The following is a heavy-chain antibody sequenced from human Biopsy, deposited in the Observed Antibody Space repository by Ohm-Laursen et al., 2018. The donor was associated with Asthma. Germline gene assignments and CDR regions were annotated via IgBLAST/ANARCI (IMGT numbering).Heavy chain of an antibody. Sequence: GASVKGSCKPSGYTFNSAGITWVRQAPGQGLEWMGWTSVYSGNTKVAQKLQDRVTMITDTSTSTAYMELRSLRSDDTAVYFCARAVDYSHYYGIDVWGQGTTVTVS. CDR2: TSVYSGNT. V-gene: IGHV1-18*01. CDR1: GYTFNSAG. J-gene: IGHJ6*02. D-gene: IGHD3-10*01. CDR3: ARAVDYSHYYGIDV.